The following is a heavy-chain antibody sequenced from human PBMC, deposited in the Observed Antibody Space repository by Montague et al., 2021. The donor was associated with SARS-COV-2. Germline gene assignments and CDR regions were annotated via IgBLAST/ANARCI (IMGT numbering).Heavy chain of an antibody. CDR2: IFHSGIT. CDR1: GGSVSSSY. J-gene: IGHJ5*02. V-gene: IGHV4-59*02. D-gene: IGHD1-20*01. Sequence: SETLSLTCSVSGGSVSSSYWSWIRQSPGKGLEWIAYIFHSGITDXNPSLKSRVTISVDMSKNQFSLQLNSVTAADSAVYYCARTEYNWNDWFDPWGQGTLVTVSS. CDR3: ARTEYNWNDWFDP.